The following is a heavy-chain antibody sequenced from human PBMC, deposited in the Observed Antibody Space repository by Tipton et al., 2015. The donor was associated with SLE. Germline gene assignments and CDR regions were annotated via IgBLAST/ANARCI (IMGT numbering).Heavy chain of an antibody. V-gene: IGHV4-59*02. CDR3: ARDWCSSTSCYGYYYMDV. D-gene: IGHD2-2*01. J-gene: IGHJ6*03. CDR2: VYYGGST. Sequence: TLSLTCTVSGDSVRGSYWSWIRQPPGMGLEWIGFVYYGGSTNMGTTNYNPSLESRLDISVDTSKNQFSLKLSSVTAADTAVYYCARDWCSSTSCYGYYYMDVLGKGTTVTVSS. CDR1: GDSVRGSY.